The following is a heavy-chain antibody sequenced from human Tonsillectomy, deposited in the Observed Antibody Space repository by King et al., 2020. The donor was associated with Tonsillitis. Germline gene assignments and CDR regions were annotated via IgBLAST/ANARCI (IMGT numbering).Heavy chain of an antibody. Sequence: QLQESGPGLVKPSGTLSLTCAVSGGSISSSNWWSWVRQPPGKGLEWIGEIYHSGCTNYNPALKSRFTMSVYKSKNQISLKLSSVTAADTAVYYCARRRWNAFDLWGQGTRVTVSS. CDR3: ARRRWNAFDL. CDR2: IYHSGCT. J-gene: IGHJ3*01. CDR1: GGSISSSNW. D-gene: IGHD5-24*01. V-gene: IGHV4-4*02.